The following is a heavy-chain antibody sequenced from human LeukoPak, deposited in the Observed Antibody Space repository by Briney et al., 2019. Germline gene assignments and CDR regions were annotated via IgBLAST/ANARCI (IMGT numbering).Heavy chain of an antibody. V-gene: IGHV1-18*01. CDR3: ARTPRGLLSFNWFDP. CDR1: GYTFTSYG. Sequence: ASVKVSCKASGYTFTSYGINWVRQAPGQGLEWVGWISPYNGNTNSAQKLQGRVTMTTDTSTTTAYMELRSLRSDDTAVYYCARTPRGLLSFNWFDPWGQGTLVTVSS. D-gene: IGHD2-2*01. J-gene: IGHJ5*02. CDR2: ISPYNGNT.